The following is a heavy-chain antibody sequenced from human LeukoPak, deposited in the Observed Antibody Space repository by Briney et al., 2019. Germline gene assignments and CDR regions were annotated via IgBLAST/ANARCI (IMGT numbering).Heavy chain of an antibody. J-gene: IGHJ6*03. CDR2: IYYSGST. CDR3: ARAAGIVVVPAAIYPVVPPADYMDV. V-gene: IGHV4-59*01. Sequence: PSETLSLTCTVSGGSISSYYWSWIRQPPGKGLEWIGYIYYSGSTNYNPSLKSRVTISVDTSKNQFSLKLSSVTAADTAVYYCARAAGIVVVPAAIYPVVPPADYMDVWGKGTTVTVSS. D-gene: IGHD2-2*01. CDR1: GGSISSYY.